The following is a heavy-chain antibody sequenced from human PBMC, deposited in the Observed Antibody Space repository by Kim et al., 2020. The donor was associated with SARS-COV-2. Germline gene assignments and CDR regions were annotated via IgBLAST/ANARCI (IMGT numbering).Heavy chain of an antibody. CDR1: GFTFSSYG. J-gene: IGHJ4*02. CDR2: ISYDGSNK. V-gene: IGHV3-30*18. D-gene: IGHD2-2*02. Sequence: GGSLRLSCAASGFTFSSYGMHWVRQAPGKGLEWVAVISYDGSNKYYADSVKGRFTISRDNSKNTLYLQMNSLRAEDTAVYYCAKYTGPSHYWGQGTLVTVSS. CDR3: AKYTGPSHY.